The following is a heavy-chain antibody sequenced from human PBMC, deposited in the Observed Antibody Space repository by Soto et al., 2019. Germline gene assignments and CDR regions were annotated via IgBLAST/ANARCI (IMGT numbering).Heavy chain of an antibody. V-gene: IGHV4-34*01. D-gene: IGHD6-25*01. Sequence: SETLSLNWAVYGGSFSGYYWSWIRHPPGKGLAWIGEINHSGSTNYNPSLKSRVTISVDTSKNQFSLKLSSVTAADTAVYYCARGRGSGYYYYYYGMDVWGQGTTVTVSS. CDR3: ARGRGSGYYYYYYGMDV. J-gene: IGHJ6*02. CDR2: INHSGST. CDR1: GGSFSGYY.